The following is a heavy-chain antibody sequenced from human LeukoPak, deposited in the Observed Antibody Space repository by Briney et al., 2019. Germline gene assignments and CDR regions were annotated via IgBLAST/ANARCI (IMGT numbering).Heavy chain of an antibody. D-gene: IGHD3-10*01. CDR3: AKSIYGSGSYYNYPDDY. CDR1: GFTFDGYA. CDR2: ISWNSGSI. Sequence: PGRSLRLSCAASGFTFDGYAMHWVRQAPGKGLEWVSGISWNSGSIGYADSVKGRFTISRDNAKNSLYLQMNSLRAEDTALYYCAKSIYGSGSYYNYPDDYWGQGTLVTVSS. J-gene: IGHJ4*02. V-gene: IGHV3-9*01.